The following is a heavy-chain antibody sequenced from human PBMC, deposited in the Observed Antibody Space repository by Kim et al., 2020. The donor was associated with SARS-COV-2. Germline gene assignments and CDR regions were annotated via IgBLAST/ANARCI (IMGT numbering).Heavy chain of an antibody. J-gene: IGHJ5*01. Sequence: SETLSLTCTVSGASFRSHYWTWIRQPPGKRLEWIGYIFYTGSTNYNPSLKGRLTISVDTSRNQFSLKLGSVTAADTAVYYCARGDGWMDSWSQGTLVTVSS. CDR1: GASFRSHY. CDR3: ARGDGWMDS. CDR2: IFYTGST. V-gene: IGHV4-59*11.